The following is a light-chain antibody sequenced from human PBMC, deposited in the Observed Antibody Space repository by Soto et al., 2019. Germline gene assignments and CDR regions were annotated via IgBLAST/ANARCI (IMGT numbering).Light chain of an antibody. CDR2: EGR. Sequence: QSVLTQPASVSGSPGQSITISCTGTSSDVGSYNIVSWYQQHPGKAPKLMIYEGRKRPSGVSNRFSGSKSGNTASLTISGLKAEDEADYYCCSYAGSRTWVFGGGTKRTVL. CDR3: CSYAGSRTWV. J-gene: IGLJ3*02. V-gene: IGLV2-23*01. CDR1: SSDVGSYNI.